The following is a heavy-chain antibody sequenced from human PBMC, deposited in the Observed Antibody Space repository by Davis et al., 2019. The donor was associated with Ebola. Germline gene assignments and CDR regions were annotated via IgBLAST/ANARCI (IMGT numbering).Heavy chain of an antibody. D-gene: IGHD5-18*01. CDR2: IWHDGSGK. CDR3: ARGRGYGDY. CDR1: GFTFHGFG. J-gene: IGHJ4*02. Sequence: GGSLRLSCAASGFTFHGFGMHWVRQAPGKGLEWLAVIWHDGSGKYYAESVKGRFSISRDNSKNTLYLQMDSLRVEDTAVYYCARGRGYGDYWGQGTLVTVSS. V-gene: IGHV3-33*01.